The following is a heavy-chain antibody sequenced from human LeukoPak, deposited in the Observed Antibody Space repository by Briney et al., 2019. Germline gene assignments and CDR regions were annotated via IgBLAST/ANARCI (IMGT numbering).Heavy chain of an antibody. Sequence: GGSLRLSCAASGFTFDDYGMSWVRQAPGKGLEWVSGINWNGGSTGYADPVKGRFTISRDNAKNSLYLQMNSLRAEDTAIYYCARDERLLSFLKWGQGTLVTVSS. J-gene: IGHJ4*02. CDR2: INWNGGST. CDR1: GFTFDDYG. V-gene: IGHV3-20*04. CDR3: ARDERLLSFLK. D-gene: IGHD3-3*01.